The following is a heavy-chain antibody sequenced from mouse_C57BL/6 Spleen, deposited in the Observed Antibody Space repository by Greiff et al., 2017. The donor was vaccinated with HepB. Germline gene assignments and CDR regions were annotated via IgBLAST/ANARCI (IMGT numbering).Heavy chain of an antibody. V-gene: IGHV1-82*01. CDR2: IYPGDGDT. J-gene: IGHJ4*01. Sequence: QVQLQQSGPELVKPGASVKISCKASGYAFSSSWMNWVKQRPGKGLEWIGRIYPGDGDTNYNGKFKGKATLTAYKSSSTAYMQLSSLASEDSAVYFCAGYMDYWGQGTSVTVSS. CDR1: GYAFSSSW. CDR3: AGYMDY.